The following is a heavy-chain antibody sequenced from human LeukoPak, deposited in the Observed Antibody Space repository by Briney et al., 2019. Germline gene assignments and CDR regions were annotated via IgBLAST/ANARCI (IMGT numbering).Heavy chain of an antibody. D-gene: IGHD3-22*01. CDR1: GLTFSSYW. V-gene: IGHV3-7*01. CDR3: ARVRYYYDSSGYYFDY. CDR2: IKQDGSEK. J-gene: IGHJ4*02. Sequence: GGSLRLSCAASGLTFSSYWMSWVRQAPGKGLEWVANIKQDGSEKYYVDSVKGRFTISRDNAKNSLYLQMNSLRAEDTAVYYCARVRYYYDSSGYYFDYWGQGTLVTVSS.